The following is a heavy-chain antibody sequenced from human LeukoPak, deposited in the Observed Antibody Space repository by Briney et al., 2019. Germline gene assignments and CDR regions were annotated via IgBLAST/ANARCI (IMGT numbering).Heavy chain of an antibody. V-gene: IGHV1-46*01. CDR2: INPSGGST. CDR3: ARDINLWFGELLSSSYMDV. J-gene: IGHJ6*03. Sequence: ASVKVSCKASGYTLTSYYMQWVRQSPGQGLEWIGIINPSGGSTSDAQNFQGRVTMTRDMSTSTVYMELSNLRSEDTALYYCARDINLWFGELLSSSYMDVWGEGTTVTVSS. CDR1: GYTLTSYY. D-gene: IGHD3-10*01.